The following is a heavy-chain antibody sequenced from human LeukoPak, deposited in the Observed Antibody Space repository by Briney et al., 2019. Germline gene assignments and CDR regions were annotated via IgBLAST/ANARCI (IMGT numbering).Heavy chain of an antibody. D-gene: IGHD2-21*02. CDR1: GFTFSSYW. V-gene: IGHV3-74*01. CDR2: INSDRRST. CDR3: AKESREQGVTLTY. J-gene: IGHJ4*02. Sequence: PGGSLRLSCAASGFTFSSYWMHWVRQAPGKGLVWVSRINSDRRSTSYADSVKGRFTISRDNTKNTLYLQMNSLRAEDTAVYYCAKESREQGVTLTYWGQGTLVTVSS.